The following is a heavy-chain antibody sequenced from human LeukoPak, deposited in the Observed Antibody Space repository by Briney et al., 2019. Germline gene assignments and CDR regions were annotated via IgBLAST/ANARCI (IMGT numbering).Heavy chain of an antibody. CDR2: ISSSGSTI. Sequence: PGGSLRLSCAASGFTFSDYYMSWIRQAPGKGLEWVSYISSSGSTIYYADSVKGRFTISRDNAKNSLYLQMNSLRAEDTAVYYCAKAARPQDIVVVPAAIAHWGQGTLVTVSS. V-gene: IGHV3-11*01. CDR3: AKAARPQDIVVVPAAIAH. CDR1: GFTFSDYY. J-gene: IGHJ4*02. D-gene: IGHD2-2*02.